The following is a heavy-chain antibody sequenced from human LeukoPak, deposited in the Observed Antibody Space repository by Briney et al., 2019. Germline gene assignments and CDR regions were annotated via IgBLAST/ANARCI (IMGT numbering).Heavy chain of an antibody. V-gene: IGHV4-31*03. CDR2: IYYSGST. J-gene: IGHJ4*02. CDR1: GGSISSGGYY. CDR3: ARDLGVRGVNEYYFDY. D-gene: IGHD3-10*01. Sequence: SETLSLTCTVSGGSISSGGYYWSWIRQHPGKGLEWIGYIYYSGSTYYNPSLKSRVTISVDTSKNQFSLKLSSVTAADTAVYYCARDLGVRGVNEYYFDYWGQGTLVTVSS.